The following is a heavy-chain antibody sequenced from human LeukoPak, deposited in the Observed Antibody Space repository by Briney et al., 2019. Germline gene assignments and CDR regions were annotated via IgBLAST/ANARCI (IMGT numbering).Heavy chain of an antibody. D-gene: IGHD4-11*01. CDR3: AHRQSNSYFDY. CDR2: IFWDDDK. CDR1: WFSLTTSGVG. V-gene: IGHV2-5*02. J-gene: IGHJ4*02. Sequence: SGPTQVNPTQTLTLTCTFSWFSLTTSGVGVGWIRQPPGKALEWLALIFWDDDKRHTPSLRGRLTITKDTSKNQVVLTLTNMDAVDTATYYCAHRQSNSYFDYWGQGILVTVSS.